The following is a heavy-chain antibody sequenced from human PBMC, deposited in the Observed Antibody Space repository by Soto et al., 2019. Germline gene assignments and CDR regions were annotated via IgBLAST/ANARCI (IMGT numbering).Heavy chain of an antibody. D-gene: IGHD3-3*01. V-gene: IGHV4-31*03. CDR2: IYYSGST. CDR1: GGSISSGDYY. Sequence: QVQLQESGPGLVKPSQTLSLTCTVSGGSISSGDYYWSWIRQHPGKGLEWIGYIYYSGSTYYIPSLKSRVTISVDTSKNQFSLKLSSVTDADTAVYYCARWWSGSRQGFDPWGKGTLVTVSS. J-gene: IGHJ5*02. CDR3: ARWWSGSRQGFDP.